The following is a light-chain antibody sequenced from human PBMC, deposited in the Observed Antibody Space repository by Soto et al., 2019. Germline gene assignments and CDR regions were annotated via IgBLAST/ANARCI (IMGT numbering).Light chain of an antibody. J-gene: IGKJ5*01. Sequence: EIVMTQSPATLSVSPGERATLSCRASQSVSTNLAWYHQKPGQAPRLLIYGTSTRATGIPARFSGSGSGTEFTLTISSLQSEDFGVYYCQQYNNWPITFGQGTRLEIK. CDR2: GTS. CDR1: QSVSTN. V-gene: IGKV3-15*01. CDR3: QQYNNWPIT.